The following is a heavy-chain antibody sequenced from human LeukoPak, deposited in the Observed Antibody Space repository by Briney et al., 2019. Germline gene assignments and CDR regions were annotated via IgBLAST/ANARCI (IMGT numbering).Heavy chain of an antibody. CDR3: AKWPEGAMDYFDY. Sequence: GGSLRLSCAASGFTFSASWMSWVRQAPVKGLEWVSAISGDGTRTYYADSVKGWFTISRDNSKNTLYLEMSSLRVEDTAIYYCAKWPEGAMDYFDYWGQGTLVTVSS. CDR1: GFTFSASW. D-gene: IGHD3-16*01. J-gene: IGHJ4*02. CDR2: ISGDGTRT. V-gene: IGHV3-23*01.